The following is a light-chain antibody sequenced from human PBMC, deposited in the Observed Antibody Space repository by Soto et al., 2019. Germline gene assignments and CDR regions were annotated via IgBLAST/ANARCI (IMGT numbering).Light chain of an antibody. CDR1: NIGSKS. Sequence: SYELTQPPSVSVAPGQTARITCGGNNIGSKSVHWYQQKPGQAPVLVVYDDGDRPSGIPERFSCSNSGNTATLTISRVEDGDEADYYCQVWDRGSSDNVLFGGGTKLTVL. V-gene: IGLV3-21*02. J-gene: IGLJ2*01. CDR3: QVWDRGSSDNVL. CDR2: DDG.